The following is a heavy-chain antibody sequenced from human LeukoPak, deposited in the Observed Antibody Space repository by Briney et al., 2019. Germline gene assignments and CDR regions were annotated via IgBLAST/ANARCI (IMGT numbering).Heavy chain of an antibody. CDR2: IIPIFGTA. CDR1: GGTFSSYA. J-gene: IGHJ4*02. V-gene: IGHV1-69*13. Sequence: GASVKVSCKASGGTFSSYAISWVRQAPGQGLEWMGGIIPIFGTANYAQKFQDRVTITADESTSTAYMELSSLRSEDTAVYYCARERGDGYVSSFFDYWGQGTLVTVSS. D-gene: IGHD5-24*01. CDR3: ARERGDGYVSSFFDY.